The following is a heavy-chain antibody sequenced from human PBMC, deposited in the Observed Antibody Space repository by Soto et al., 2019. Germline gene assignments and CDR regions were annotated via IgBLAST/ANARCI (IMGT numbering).Heavy chain of an antibody. CDR1: GFTFSSYA. J-gene: IGHJ4*02. CDR2: ISYDGSNK. V-gene: IGHV3-30-3*01. D-gene: IGHD5-18*01. CDR3: ATREGDVDTADY. Sequence: QVQLVESGGGVVQPGRSLRLSCAASGFTFSSYAVHWVRQAPGKGLEWVAVISYDGSNKYYADSVKGRFTISRDNSKNTLYLQMNSLRAEDTAVYYCATREGDVDTADYWGQGTLVTVSS.